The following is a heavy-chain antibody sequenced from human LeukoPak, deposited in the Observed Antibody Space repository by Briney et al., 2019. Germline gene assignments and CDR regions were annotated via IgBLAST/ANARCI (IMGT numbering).Heavy chain of an antibody. CDR2: ISSSSSYI. CDR3: AREGGPHGQVDGFNDY. D-gene: IGHD2-15*01. CDR1: GFTFSSYW. J-gene: IGHJ4*02. V-gene: IGHV3-21*01. Sequence: PGGSLRLSCAASGFTFSSYWMNWVRQAPGKGLEWVSSISSSSSYIYYADSVKGRFTISRDNAKNSLYLQMNSLRAEDTAVYYCAREGGPHGQVDGFNDYWGQGTLVTVSS.